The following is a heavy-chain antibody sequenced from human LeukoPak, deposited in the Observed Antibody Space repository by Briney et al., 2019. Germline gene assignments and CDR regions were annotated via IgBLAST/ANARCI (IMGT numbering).Heavy chain of an antibody. CDR1: GGSISSSSYY. CDR3: ARDYGDFRFDY. J-gene: IGHJ4*02. V-gene: IGHV4-39*07. CDR2: IYYSGST. D-gene: IGHD4-17*01. Sequence: SETLSLTCTVSGGSISSSSYYWGWIRQPPGKGLEWIGSIYYSGSTYYNPSLKSRVTISVDTSKNQFSLKLSSVTAADTAVYYCARDYGDFRFDYWGQGTQVTVSS.